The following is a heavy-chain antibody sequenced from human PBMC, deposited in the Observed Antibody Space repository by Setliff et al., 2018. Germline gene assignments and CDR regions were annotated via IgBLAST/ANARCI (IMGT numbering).Heavy chain of an antibody. CDR1: GGSISSGSYY. V-gene: IGHV4-61*09. D-gene: IGHD3-22*01. CDR3: ARAHPSRMIVVVRAYYYFDY. J-gene: IGHJ4*02. Sequence: SETLSLTCTVSGGSISSGSYYWSWIRQPAGKGLEWIGHIYTSGSTNCNPSLKSRVTISVDTSKNQFSLKLSSVTAADTAVYYCARAHPSRMIVVVRAYYYFDYWGQGTLVTVSS. CDR2: IYTSGST.